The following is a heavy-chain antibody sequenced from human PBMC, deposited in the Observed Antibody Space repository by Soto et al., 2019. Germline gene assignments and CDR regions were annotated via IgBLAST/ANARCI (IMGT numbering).Heavy chain of an antibody. V-gene: IGHV4-34*01. Sequence: SETLSLTCAVYGGSFSGYYWSWIRQPPGKGLEWIGEINHSGSTNYNPSLKSRVTISVDTSKNQFSLKLSSVTAADTAVYYCARVTSATIPSGSYYYMDVWGKGTTVTVSS. D-gene: IGHD5-12*01. CDR2: INHSGST. CDR1: GGSFSGYY. J-gene: IGHJ6*03. CDR3: ARVTSATIPSGSYYYMDV.